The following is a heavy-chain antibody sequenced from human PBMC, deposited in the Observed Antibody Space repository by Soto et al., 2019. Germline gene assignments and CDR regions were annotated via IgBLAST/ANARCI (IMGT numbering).Heavy chain of an antibody. D-gene: IGHD5-12*01. V-gene: IGHV4-31*03. J-gene: IGHJ4*02. CDR2: IYHTGST. CDR3: AAKMGTTHYFDF. Sequence: QVQLQESGPGLVQPSQTLSLTCSVSGDPVSSGSYYWTWVRQHPVKGLEWLGYIYHTGSTYYNPSRPCRLIMSIVTSKNQFSLHLYSGTAADTAVYFCAAKMGTTHYFDFWGQVSLVAVSS. CDR1: GDPVSSGSYY.